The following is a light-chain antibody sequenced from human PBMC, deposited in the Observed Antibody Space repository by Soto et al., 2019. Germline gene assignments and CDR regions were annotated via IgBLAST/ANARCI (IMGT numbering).Light chain of an antibody. Sequence: EIVLTQSPGTLSLSPGERATLSCRASQSVTNNYLAWYQQKPGQAPRRLFYRASNRATGIPDRFSGGGSGTEFTLTISRLEPEDFAVYYCQQYGGLPWTFGQGTKVEIK. J-gene: IGKJ1*01. CDR3: QQYGGLPWT. CDR1: QSVTNNY. CDR2: RAS. V-gene: IGKV3-20*01.